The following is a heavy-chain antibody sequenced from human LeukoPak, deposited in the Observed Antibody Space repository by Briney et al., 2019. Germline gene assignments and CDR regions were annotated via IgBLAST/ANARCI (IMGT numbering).Heavy chain of an antibody. CDR2: INHSGST. V-gene: IGHV4-34*01. CDR1: GGSSSGYY. CDR3: ARRRQWLVQHFDY. J-gene: IGHJ4*02. D-gene: IGHD6-19*01. Sequence: SETLSLTCAVYGGSSSGYYWSWIRQPPGKGLEWIGEINHSGSTNYNPSLKSRVTISVDTSKNQFSLKLSSVTAADTAVYYCARRRQWLVQHFDYWGQGTLVTVSS.